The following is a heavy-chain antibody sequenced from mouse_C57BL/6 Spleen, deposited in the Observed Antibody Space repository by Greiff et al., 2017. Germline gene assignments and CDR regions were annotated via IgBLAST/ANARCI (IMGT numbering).Heavy chain of an antibody. CDR3: GLRSPYYYAMGC. Sequence: QVQLQQPGAELVKPGASVKLSCKASGYTFTSYWMQWVKQRPGQGLEWIGEIDPSDSYTNYNQKFKGKATLTVDTSSSTAYMQLSSLTSEDSAVYYCGLRSPYYYAMGCWGQGTSVTVSS. CDR1: GYTFTSYW. CDR2: IDPSDSYT. J-gene: IGHJ4*01. V-gene: IGHV1-50*01. D-gene: IGHD1-1*01.